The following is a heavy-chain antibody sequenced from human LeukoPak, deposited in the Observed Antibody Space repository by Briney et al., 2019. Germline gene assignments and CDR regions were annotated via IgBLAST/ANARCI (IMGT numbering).Heavy chain of an antibody. Sequence: SETLSLTCAAYGGSFSGYYWSWIRQPPGKGLEWIGEINHSGSTNYNPSLKSRVTISVDTSKNQFSLKLSSVTAADTAVYYCARGSGWQLLDFDYWGQGTLVTVSS. CDR2: INHSGST. CDR1: GGSFSGYY. CDR3: ARGSGWQLLDFDY. D-gene: IGHD2-15*01. J-gene: IGHJ4*02. V-gene: IGHV4-34*01.